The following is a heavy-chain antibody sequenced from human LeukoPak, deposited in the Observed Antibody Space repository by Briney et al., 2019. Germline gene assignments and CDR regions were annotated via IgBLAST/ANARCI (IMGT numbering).Heavy chain of an antibody. D-gene: IGHD3-22*01. Sequence: GASVKVSCKASGYTFTSYYMHWVRQAPGQGLEWVGIINPSGGSTSYAQKFQGRVTMTRDMSTSTVYMELSSLRSEDTAVYYCARADSSGYFTWGMNWFDPWGQGTLVTVSS. CDR3: ARADSSGYFTWGMNWFDP. V-gene: IGHV1-46*01. CDR1: GYTFTSYY. CDR2: INPSGGST. J-gene: IGHJ5*02.